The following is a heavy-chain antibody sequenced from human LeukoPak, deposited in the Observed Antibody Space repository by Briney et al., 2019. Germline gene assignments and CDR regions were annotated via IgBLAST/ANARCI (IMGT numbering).Heavy chain of an antibody. CDR3: ARDSAITSGWHCGDY. J-gene: IGHJ4*02. D-gene: IGHD6-19*01. V-gene: IGHV3-30-3*01. CDR2: ISYDGSNK. Sequence: GGSLRLSCAASGFTFSSYAMHWVRQAPGKGLEWVAVISYDGSNKYYADSVKGRFTISRDNSKNTLYLQLNSLRGEDTAIYYCARDSAITSGWHCGDYWGQGTLVTVS. CDR1: GFTFSSYA.